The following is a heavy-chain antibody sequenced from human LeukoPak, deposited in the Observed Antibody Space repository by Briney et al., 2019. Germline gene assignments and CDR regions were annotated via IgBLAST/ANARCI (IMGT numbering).Heavy chain of an antibody. D-gene: IGHD3-22*01. V-gene: IGHV1-69*05. J-gene: IGHJ6*03. CDR2: IIPIFGTA. CDR3: ARDGRMAYDSSALYYYYYMDV. CDR1: GYTFTSYD. Sequence: SVKVSCKASGYTFTSYDISWVRQAPGQGLEWMGGIIPIFGTANYAQKFQGRVTITTDESTSTAYMELSSPRSEDTAVYYCARDGRMAYDSSALYYYYYMDVWGKGTTVTVSS.